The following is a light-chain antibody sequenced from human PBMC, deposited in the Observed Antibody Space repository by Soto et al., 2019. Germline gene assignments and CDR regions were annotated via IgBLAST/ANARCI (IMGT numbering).Light chain of an antibody. V-gene: IGLV2-14*01. CDR1: SSDVGGYNY. J-gene: IGLJ1*01. Sequence: QSVLTQPASVSGSPGQSITISCTGTSSDVGGYNYVSWCQQHPGKAPKLMIYDVSNRPSGVSNRFSGSKSGNTSSLTISWFQAEDEADYYCSSYTSSSTLVVFGTGTKLTVL. CDR3: SSYTSSSTLVV. CDR2: DVS.